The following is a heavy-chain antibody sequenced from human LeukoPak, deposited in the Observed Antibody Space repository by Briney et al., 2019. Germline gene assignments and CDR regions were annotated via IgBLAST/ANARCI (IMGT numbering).Heavy chain of an antibody. V-gene: IGHV4-34*01. CDR1: GGSFSGYY. CDR3: ARGVRSGYYSGNYYFDY. CDR2: INHSGST. D-gene: IGHD3-22*01. J-gene: IGHJ4*02. Sequence: SETLSLTCAVYGGSFSGYYWSWIRQPPGKGLEGIGEINHSGSTDYNPSLKSRVTISVDTSKNQFSLKLSSVTAADTAVYYCARGVRSGYYSGNYYFDYWGQGTLVTVSS.